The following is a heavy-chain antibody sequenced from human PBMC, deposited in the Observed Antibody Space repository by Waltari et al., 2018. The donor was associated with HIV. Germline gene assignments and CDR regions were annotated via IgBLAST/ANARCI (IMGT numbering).Heavy chain of an antibody. CDR3: AREVYCSGASCSTHYFFDF. J-gene: IGHJ4*02. D-gene: IGHD2-15*01. CDR1: GASVTSGEHY. CDR2: IYYTGST. V-gene: IGHV4-30-4*08. Sequence: QVQLQESGPRLVKPSQTLSVTCTVSGASVTSGEHYWTWIRQAPGGGREWIGYIYYTGSTYYRPSLKSRLSMSLDKSKNQFSLRLTSVTAADTAIYYCAREVYCSGASCSTHYFFDFWGQGILVPVSS.